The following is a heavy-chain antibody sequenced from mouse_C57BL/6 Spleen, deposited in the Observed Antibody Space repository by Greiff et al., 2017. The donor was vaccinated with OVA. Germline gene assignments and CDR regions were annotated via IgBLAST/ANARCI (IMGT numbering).Heavy chain of an antibody. CDR2: IDPSDSYT. D-gene: IGHD1-3*01. CDR3: AREFHNCGGVDY. V-gene: IGHV1-50*01. J-gene: IGHJ2*01. Sequence: QVQLQQPGAELVKPGASVKLSCKASGYTFTSYWMQWVKQRPGQGLEWIGEIDPSDSYTNYNQKFKGKATLTVDKSSSTAYMQLSSLTSEDSAVYYCAREFHNCGGVDYWGQGTTLTVSS. CDR1: GYTFTSYW.